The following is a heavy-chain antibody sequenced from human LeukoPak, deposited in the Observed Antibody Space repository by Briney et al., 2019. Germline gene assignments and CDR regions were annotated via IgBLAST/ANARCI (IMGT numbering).Heavy chain of an antibody. Sequence: PSETLSLTCTISGASISSSSYSWAWIRQPPGKGLEWIGRIYYGGSTYFNPTLKSRVTISVDTSKNQFSLKLRSVTASDTAVYYCARHVAQQLLWYYQGMDVWGQGTTVTVSS. CDR2: IYYGGST. CDR3: ARHVAQQLLWYYQGMDV. CDR1: GASISSSSYS. D-gene: IGHD6-13*01. V-gene: IGHV4-39*01. J-gene: IGHJ6*02.